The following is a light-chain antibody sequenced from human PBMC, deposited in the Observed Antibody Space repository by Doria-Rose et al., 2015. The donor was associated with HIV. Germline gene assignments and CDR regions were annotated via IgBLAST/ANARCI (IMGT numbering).Light chain of an antibody. V-gene: IGKV4-1*01. Sequence: DIQVTQSPESLGMSLGESATLNCQSNQSLLYISTNYLAWYQQKPGQPPKLLIYWASTRQSGVPARFSGSGSGTDFTLTISSLEAEDVAVYYCQQYYDTPSFGPGTTVDIK. J-gene: IGKJ3*01. CDR3: QQYYDTPS. CDR2: WAS. CDR1: QSLLYISTNY.